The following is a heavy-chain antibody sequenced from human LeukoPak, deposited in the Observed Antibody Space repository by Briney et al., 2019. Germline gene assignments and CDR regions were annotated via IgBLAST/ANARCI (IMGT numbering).Heavy chain of an antibody. V-gene: IGHV4-4*02. D-gene: IGHD2-2*01. CDR1: GGSISSRNR. CDR3: ARSGGSSTSCREGRQVDY. CDR2: INDRESN. J-gene: IGHJ4*02. Sequence: SGTLSLTCAVSGGSISSRNRWSWVRQPPGKGLEWIGEINDRESNNYNPSLRSRVTISVDKSNNQFSLKLSSVTAADTAVYYFARSGGSSTSCREGRQVDYWGQGTLVTVAS.